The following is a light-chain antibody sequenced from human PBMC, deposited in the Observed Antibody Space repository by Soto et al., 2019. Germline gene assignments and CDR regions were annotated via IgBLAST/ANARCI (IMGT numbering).Light chain of an antibody. CDR1: QSVLYSSNNKKY. V-gene: IGKV4-1*01. CDR3: QQYYSTPLT. Sequence: DIVMTQSPDSLAVSLGERATINCKSSQSVLYSSNNKKYLAWYQQKPGQPPKLLIYWASTRESGVPDRFSGSGSGTDFTLTISSLQAEDVAVYYCQQYYSTPLTFAGGTQVEIK. CDR2: WAS. J-gene: IGKJ4*01.